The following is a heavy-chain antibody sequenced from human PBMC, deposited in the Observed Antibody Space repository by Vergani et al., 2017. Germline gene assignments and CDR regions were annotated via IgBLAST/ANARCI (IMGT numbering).Heavy chain of an antibody. Sequence: QVQLVQSGAEVKKPGASVKVSCKASGYTFTSYGISWVRQAPGQGLEWMGWIRAYNGNTNYAQKLQGRVTMTTDTSTSTAYMELRSLRSDDKAVYYCDIIVGARYACDIWGQGSMVTVSS. V-gene: IGHV1-18*01. CDR3: DIIVGARYACDI. CDR1: GYTFTSYG. D-gene: IGHD1-26*01. CDR2: IRAYNGNT. J-gene: IGHJ3*02.